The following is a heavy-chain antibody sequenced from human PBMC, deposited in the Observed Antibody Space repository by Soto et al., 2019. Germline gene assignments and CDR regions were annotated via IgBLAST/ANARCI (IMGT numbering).Heavy chain of an antibody. D-gene: IGHD1-26*01. J-gene: IGHJ4*02. CDR3: LGTGSNSY. V-gene: IGHV3-74*01. CDR2: FNTDGSTT. Sequence: EVQLVESGGGYVQPGGSLRLSCAASGFTFSHHWMHWVRQAPGKGLVWVSRFNTDGSTTTYADSVKGLFTISRDNAKNTYHLQMNSLRAEDTAIYYCLGTGSNSYWGQGTLVTVSS. CDR1: GFTFSHHW.